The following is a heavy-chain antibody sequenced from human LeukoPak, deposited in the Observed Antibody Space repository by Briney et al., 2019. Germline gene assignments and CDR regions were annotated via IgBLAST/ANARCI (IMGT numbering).Heavy chain of an antibody. J-gene: IGHJ4*02. V-gene: IGHV4-39*01. CDR3: ARQKAAAGLTFFGY. D-gene: IGHD6-13*01. Sequence: SETLSLTCTVSGGSISSSSYYWGWIRQPPGKGLEWIGSIYYSGSTYYNPSLKSRVTISVDTSKNQFSLKLSSVTAADTAVYYCARQKAAAGLTFFGYWGQGTLVTVSS. CDR2: IYYSGST. CDR1: GGSISSSSYY.